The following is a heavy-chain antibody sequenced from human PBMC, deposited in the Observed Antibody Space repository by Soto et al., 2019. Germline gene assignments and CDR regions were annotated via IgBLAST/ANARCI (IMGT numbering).Heavy chain of an antibody. CDR2: IYYSGST. J-gene: IGHJ6*03. D-gene: IGHD3-3*01. CDR1: GGSISSYY. Sequence: PSETLSLTCTVSGGSISSYYWSWIGKPPGKGLERIGYIYYSGSTNYNPSLKSRVTISVDTSKNQFSLKLSSVTAADTAVYYCAIGTSEWLLSVNYYYYMDVWGKGTTVTVSS. V-gene: IGHV4-59*01. CDR3: AIGTSEWLLSVNYYYYMDV.